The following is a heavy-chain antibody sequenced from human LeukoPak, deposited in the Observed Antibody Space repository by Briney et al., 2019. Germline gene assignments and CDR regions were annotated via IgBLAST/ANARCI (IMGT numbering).Heavy chain of an antibody. D-gene: IGHD5-24*01. CDR2: IYTSGST. Sequence: SETLSLTCTVSGGSISSYYWSWIRQPAGKGLEWIGRIYTSGSTNYNPSLKSRVTISVDTSKNQFSLKLSSVTAADTAVYYCARGYTVSYYYYYMDVWGKGTTVTVSS. CDR1: GGSISSYY. CDR3: ARGYTVSYYYYYMDV. J-gene: IGHJ6*03. V-gene: IGHV4-4*07.